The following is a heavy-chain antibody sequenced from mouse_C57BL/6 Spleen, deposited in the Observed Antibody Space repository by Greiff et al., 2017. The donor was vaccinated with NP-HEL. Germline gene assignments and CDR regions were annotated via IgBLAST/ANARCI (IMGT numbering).Heavy chain of an antibody. J-gene: IGHJ4*01. V-gene: IGHV1-26*01. Sequence: EVQLQQSGPELVKPGASVKISCKASGYTFTDYYMNWVKQSHGKSLEWIGDINPNNGGTSYNQKFKGKATLTVDKSSSTAYMELRSLTSEDPAVYYCARYYAMDYWGQGTSVTVSS. CDR1: GYTFTDYY. CDR2: INPNNGGT. CDR3: ARYYAMDY.